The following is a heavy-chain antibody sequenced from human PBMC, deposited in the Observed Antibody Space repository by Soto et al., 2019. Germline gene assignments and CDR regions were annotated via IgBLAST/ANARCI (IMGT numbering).Heavy chain of an antibody. CDR3: ATGQRGPYYYDSSGYIFDY. CDR1: GYTLTELS. V-gene: IGHV1-24*01. D-gene: IGHD3-22*01. J-gene: IGHJ4*02. CDR2: FDPEDGET. Sequence: ASVKVSCKVSGYTLTELSMHWVRQAPGKGXEWMGGFDPEDGETIYAQKFQGRVTMTEDTSTDTAYMELSSLRSEDTAVYYCATGQRGPYYYDSSGYIFDYWGQGTLVTVSS.